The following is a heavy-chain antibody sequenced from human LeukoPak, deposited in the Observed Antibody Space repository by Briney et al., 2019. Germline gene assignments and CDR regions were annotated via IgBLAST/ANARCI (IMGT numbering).Heavy chain of an antibody. CDR1: GYTFTGYY. CDR3: ARDLYPNYYYYMDV. CDR2: INPNSGGT. V-gene: IGHV1-2*02. Sequence: WASVKVSCKASGYTFTGYYMHWVRQAPGQGLEGMGWINPNSGGTNSAQKFRGRVTMTRDTSISTAYMELSRLRSDDTAVYYCARDLYPNYYYYMDVWGKGTTVTISS. D-gene: IGHD2-8*01. J-gene: IGHJ6*03.